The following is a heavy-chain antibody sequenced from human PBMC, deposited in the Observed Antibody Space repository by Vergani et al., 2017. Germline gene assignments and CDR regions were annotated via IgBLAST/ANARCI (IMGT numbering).Heavy chain of an antibody. CDR2: ISGSGGST. CDR3: AKDHITMPFWYFDF. D-gene: IGHD3-10*01. V-gene: IGHV3-23*01. J-gene: IGHJ4*02. CDR1: GFTFSTYA. Sequence: EVQLLESGGGLVQPGGSLRLPCAASGFTFSTYAMNWVCQAPGKGLEWVSAISGSGGSTYYADSVKGRFTISRDNTKNTLYLQMNSLRAEDTTVYYCAKDHITMPFWYFDFWGQGTLVTVSS.